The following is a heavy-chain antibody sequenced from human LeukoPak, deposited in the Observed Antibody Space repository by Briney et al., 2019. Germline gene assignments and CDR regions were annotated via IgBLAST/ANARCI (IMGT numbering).Heavy chain of an antibody. CDR1: GGSITSASYC. Sequence: SETLSLTCTVSGGSITSASYCWGWIRQPPGKGLEWIGVISYSGSSYYNPSLKSRVTISVDTSKNQFSLKLSSVTAADTAVYYCAREIRFLEWFDNWGQGTLVTVSS. CDR3: AREIRFLEWFDN. CDR2: ISYSGSS. D-gene: IGHD3-3*01. V-gene: IGHV4-39*07. J-gene: IGHJ4*02.